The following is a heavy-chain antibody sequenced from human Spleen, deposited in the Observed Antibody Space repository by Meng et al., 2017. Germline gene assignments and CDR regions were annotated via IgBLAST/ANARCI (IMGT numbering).Heavy chain of an antibody. CDR1: GFTFDDYG. CDR3: ARETRTPSWFREPSPSEF. Sequence: GESLKISCAASGFTFDDYGMSWVRQAPGKGLEWVTFISYEGSTKYYADSVKGRFTISRDNSKNTLYLEMNSLRTEDTAVYYCARETRTPSWFREPSPSEFWGQGTLVTVSS. D-gene: IGHD3-10*01. J-gene: IGHJ4*02. CDR2: ISYEGSTK. V-gene: IGHV3-30*03.